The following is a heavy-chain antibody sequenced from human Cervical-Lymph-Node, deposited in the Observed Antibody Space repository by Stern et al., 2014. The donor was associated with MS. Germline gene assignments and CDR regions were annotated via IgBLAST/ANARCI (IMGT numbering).Heavy chain of an antibody. CDR2: ISYDGNRK. CDR3: ARDYEDTSMLFDH. V-gene: IGHV3-30*03. J-gene: IGHJ4*02. Sequence: MQLVESGGAVVQPGRSLRLSCAASGFTFSSYGMHWVRQAPGKGLEWVTVISYDGNRKYYAAAVKVRFTISRDNSKNTLHLQMNSVTPDDTAIYYCARDYEDTSMLFDHWGQGTLVTVSS. D-gene: IGHD2-8*01. CDR1: GFTFSSYG.